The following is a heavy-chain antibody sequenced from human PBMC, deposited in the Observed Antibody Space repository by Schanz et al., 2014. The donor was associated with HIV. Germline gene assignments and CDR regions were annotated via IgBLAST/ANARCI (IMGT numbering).Heavy chain of an antibody. D-gene: IGHD4-17*01. J-gene: IGHJ4*02. CDR3: ARSRYGDYPYYFDY. CDR2: IIPMLGTA. V-gene: IGHV1-69*01. CDR1: GDTFNSYA. Sequence: QVQLVQSGAEVKKPGTSVKLSCKASGDTFNSYALNWVRQAPGQGLEWMGGIIPMLGTANYAQKFQGRVSITADEFTNSADMDLSSLRSDDTAIYYCARSRYGDYPYYFDYGGQGTRVIVSS.